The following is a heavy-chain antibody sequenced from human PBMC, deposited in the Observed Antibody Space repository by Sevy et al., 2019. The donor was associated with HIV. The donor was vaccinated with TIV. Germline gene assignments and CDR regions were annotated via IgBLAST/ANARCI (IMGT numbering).Heavy chain of an antibody. CDR1: GFNFRTHA. Sequence: GGYLRLSCAASGFNFRTHAMHWVRHAPGRGLEWVEVISYAGDTKYNTDTVKGRFTISRDNSKNTLFLQMNSLRPEDTAVYYCARDSGYSPYDYPGNYWGQGTLVTVSS. J-gene: IGHJ4*02. CDR3: ARDSGYSPYDYPGNY. D-gene: IGHD5-12*01. CDR2: ISYAGDTK. V-gene: IGHV3-30-3*01.